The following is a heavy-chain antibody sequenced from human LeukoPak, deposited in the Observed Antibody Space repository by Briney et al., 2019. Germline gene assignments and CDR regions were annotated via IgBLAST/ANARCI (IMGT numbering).Heavy chain of an antibody. CDR1: GFTFSSYA. CDR2: ISGSGGST. D-gene: IGHD3-3*01. Sequence: PGGSLRLSCAASGFTFSSYAMSWVRQAPGKGLEWVSAISGSGGSTYYADSVKGRFTISRDNSKNTLYLQMNSLRAEDTAVYYCVKDHDFWSGYFDYWGQGTLVTVSS. CDR3: VKDHDFWSGYFDY. J-gene: IGHJ4*02. V-gene: IGHV3-23*01.